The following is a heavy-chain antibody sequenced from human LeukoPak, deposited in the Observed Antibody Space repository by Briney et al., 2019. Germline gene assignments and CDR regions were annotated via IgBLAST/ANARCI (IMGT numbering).Heavy chain of an antibody. V-gene: IGHV1-69*04. D-gene: IGHD5-12*01. J-gene: IGHJ4*02. Sequence: SVKVSCKASGGTFSSYAISWVRQAPGQGLEWMGRIIPILGIANYARKFQGRVTITADKSTSTAYMELSSLRSEDTAVYYCARVRGGSKVATIDSFDYWGQGTLVTVSP. CDR1: GGTFSSYA. CDR2: IIPILGIA. CDR3: ARVRGGSKVATIDSFDY.